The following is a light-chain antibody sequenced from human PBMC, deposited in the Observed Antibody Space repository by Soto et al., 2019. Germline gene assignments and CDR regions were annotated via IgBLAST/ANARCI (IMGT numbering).Light chain of an antibody. CDR3: QQCDSYSLT. CDR2: DAS. CDR1: QNINGR. V-gene: IGKV1-5*01. J-gene: IGKJ5*01. Sequence: DIQMTQSPSTLSTSVGDRVTITCRASQNINGRLAWYQQKPGKAPNLLISDASSLKSGVPSRFSGSGSGTEFTLTISSLQPDDFATYYCQQCDSYSLTFGQGTRLEI.